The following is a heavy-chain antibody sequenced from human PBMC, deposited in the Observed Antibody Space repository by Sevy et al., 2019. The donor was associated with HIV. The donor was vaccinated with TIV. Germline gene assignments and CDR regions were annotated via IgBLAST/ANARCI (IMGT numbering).Heavy chain of an antibody. Sequence: GGSLRLSCAASGFTFSDHYMDWVRQAPGKGLEWVGRIRNKANSDTTEYAASVKGRFTISRDDSKNSLYLQMHSLKTEDTAVYYCARVPTYGSVTYFLDYWGQGSLVTVSS. V-gene: IGHV3-72*01. CDR1: GFTFSDHY. D-gene: IGHD3-10*01. CDR2: IRNKANSDTT. CDR3: ARVPTYGSVTYFLDY. J-gene: IGHJ4*02.